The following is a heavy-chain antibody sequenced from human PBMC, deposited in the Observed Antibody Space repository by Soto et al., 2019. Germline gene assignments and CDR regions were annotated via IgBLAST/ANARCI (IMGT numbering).Heavy chain of an antibody. CDR1: GGSFSGYY. V-gene: IGHV4-34*01. D-gene: IGHD3-10*01. J-gene: IGHJ4*02. CDR2: INHSGST. CDR3: ARGLRPAYGSGSYYPFYY. Sequence: PSETLSLTCAVYGGSFSGYYWSWIRQRPGKGLEWIGEINHSGSTNYNPSLKSRVTISVDTSKNQFSLKLSSVTAADTAVYYCARGLRPAYGSGSYYPFYYWGQGTLVTVSS.